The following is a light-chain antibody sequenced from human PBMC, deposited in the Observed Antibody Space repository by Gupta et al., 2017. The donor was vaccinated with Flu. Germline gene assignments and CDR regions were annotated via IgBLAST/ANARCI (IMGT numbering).Light chain of an antibody. J-gene: IGKJ2*01. CDR2: MAS. Sequence: PSILSAAVGDRVTITCRASESIRNWLAWYQQKPVKAPKLLISMASTLESGVPSRFSGSGSGTEFTLTISSLQPDDFATYYCQQYDTYLGTFGQGTKLEI. V-gene: IGKV1-5*03. CDR1: ESIRNW. CDR3: QQYDTYLGT.